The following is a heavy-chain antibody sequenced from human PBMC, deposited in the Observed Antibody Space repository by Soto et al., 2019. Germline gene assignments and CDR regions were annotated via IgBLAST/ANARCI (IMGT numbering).Heavy chain of an antibody. D-gene: IGHD3-10*01. J-gene: IGHJ4*02. CDR2: ISSSSSYI. V-gene: IGHV3-21*01. CDR1: GFTFSSYS. Sequence: EVQLVESGGGLVKPGGSLRLSCAASGFTFSSYSMNWVRQAPGKGLEWVSSISSSSSYIYYADSVKGRFTISRDNAKNSLYRQMNSLRAEDTAVYYCARSLSGSGSQGYWGQGTLVTVSS. CDR3: ARSLSGSGSQGY.